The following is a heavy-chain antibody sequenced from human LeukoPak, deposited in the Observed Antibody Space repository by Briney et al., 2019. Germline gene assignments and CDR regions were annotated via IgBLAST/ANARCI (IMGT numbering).Heavy chain of an antibody. CDR3: TSPQGQQQLPSGY. CDR2: IRSKANSYAT. D-gene: IGHD6-13*01. Sequence: GGSLRLSCAASGFTFSGSAVHWVRQASGKGLEWVGRIRSKANSYATAYAASVKGRFTISRDDSKNTAYLQMNSLKTEDTAVYYCTSPQGQQQLPSGYWGQGPLVTVSS. J-gene: IGHJ4*02. V-gene: IGHV3-73*01. CDR1: GFTFSGSA.